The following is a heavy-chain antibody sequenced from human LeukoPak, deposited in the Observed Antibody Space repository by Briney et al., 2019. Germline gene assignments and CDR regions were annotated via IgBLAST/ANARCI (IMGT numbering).Heavy chain of an antibody. CDR1: GFTFSSYW. V-gene: IGHV3-23*01. CDR3: ARGPYSNSWRGFDY. J-gene: IGHJ4*02. D-gene: IGHD6-13*01. CDR2: IGDSGGST. Sequence: GGSLRLSCAASGFTFSSYWMSWVRQAPGKGLQWVSGIGDSGGSTYYADSVKGHFTISRDNSKNTLYLQMNSLRAEDTAVYYCARGPYSNSWRGFDYWGQGTLVTVSS.